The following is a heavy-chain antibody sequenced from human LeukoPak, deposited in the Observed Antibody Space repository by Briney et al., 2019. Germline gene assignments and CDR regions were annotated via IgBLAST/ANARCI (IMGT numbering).Heavy chain of an antibody. CDR3: ARVDYYQSGCPY. D-gene: IGHD1-26*01. J-gene: IGHJ4*02. CDR2: INQDGSDI. CDR1: GFTLGNYW. V-gene: IGHV3-7*04. Sequence: PGGSLRLSCAASGFTLGNYWMTWVRQPPGKGLEWVANINQDGSDITYVGSVRGRFTISRDNAKNSLFLQMNSLRAEDTAVYFCARVDYYQSGCPYWGQGTLVTVSS.